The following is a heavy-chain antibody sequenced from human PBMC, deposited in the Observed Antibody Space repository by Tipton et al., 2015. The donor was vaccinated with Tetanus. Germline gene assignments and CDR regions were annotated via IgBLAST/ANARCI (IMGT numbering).Heavy chain of an antibody. CDR3: VRDAASDYQGLDV. J-gene: IGHJ6*02. Sequence: SLRLSCTASGFTFSDYSMNWVRQAPGKGLEWVSYISSTGNPRYYADFEQGRFTISRDSAKNSLYLQMNSLRAEDTAVYYCVRDAASDYQGLDVWGLGTTVIVSS. CDR1: GFTFSDYS. V-gene: IGHV3-48*01. CDR2: ISSTGNPR. D-gene: IGHD3-10*01.